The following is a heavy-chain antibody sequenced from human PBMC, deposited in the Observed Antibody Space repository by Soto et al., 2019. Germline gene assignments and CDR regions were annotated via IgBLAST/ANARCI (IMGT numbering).Heavy chain of an antibody. Sequence: QVQLQQWGAGLLKPSETLSLTCAVYGGSFSGYYWSWIRQPPGKGLEWIGEINHSGSTNYNPSLKSRVTIAVHTSNTQFSLKLSSVTAADTAVYYCARRRRYCSGGSCPARFDYWGQGTLVTVSS. CDR3: ARRRRYCSGGSCPARFDY. D-gene: IGHD2-15*01. CDR1: GGSFSGYY. V-gene: IGHV4-34*01. CDR2: INHSGST. J-gene: IGHJ4*02.